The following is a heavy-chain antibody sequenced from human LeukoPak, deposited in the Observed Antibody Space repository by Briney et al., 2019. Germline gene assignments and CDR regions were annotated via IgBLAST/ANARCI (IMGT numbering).Heavy chain of an antibody. CDR1: GYTLTELS. Sequence: ASVKVSGKVSGYTLTELSMHWVRQAPGKGLEWRGGFDPEDGETIYAQKFQGRVTVTEDTSTDTAYMELSSLRSEDTAVYYCATASGYDYAFDYWGQGTLVTVSS. CDR2: FDPEDGET. D-gene: IGHD5-12*01. V-gene: IGHV1-24*01. CDR3: ATASGYDYAFDY. J-gene: IGHJ4*02.